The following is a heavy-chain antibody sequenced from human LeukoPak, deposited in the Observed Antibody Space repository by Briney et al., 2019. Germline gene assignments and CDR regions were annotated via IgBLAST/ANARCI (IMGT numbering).Heavy chain of an antibody. CDR2: MYHNRGT. V-gene: IGHV4-38-2*01. D-gene: IGHD3-10*01. Sequence: SETLSLTCAVSGYSISSGYYWGWIRQPPGKGLEWIGSMYHNRGTYYDPSLKSRVTISMDTSKNQFSLRLSSVTAADTAVYYCASYYASGVSAYDYFGMDVWGKGTTVTVSS. J-gene: IGHJ6*04. CDR1: GYSISSGYY. CDR3: ASYYASGVSAYDYFGMDV.